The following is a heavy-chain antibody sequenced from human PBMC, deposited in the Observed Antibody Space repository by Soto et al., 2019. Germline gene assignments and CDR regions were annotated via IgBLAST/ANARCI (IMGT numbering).Heavy chain of an antibody. Sequence: PGGSLRLSCAACGFTFSSYEMHWVRQAPGKGLEWVSYISSSSTTIHYADSVKGRFTISRDNAKNSLYLEMNSLRAEDTAVYYCARSGYSSGFDYYYYGMDVWGQGTTVTVSS. V-gene: IGHV3-48*03. CDR1: GFTFSSYE. D-gene: IGHD5-18*01. CDR2: ISSSSTTI. J-gene: IGHJ6*02. CDR3: ARSGYSSGFDYYYYGMDV.